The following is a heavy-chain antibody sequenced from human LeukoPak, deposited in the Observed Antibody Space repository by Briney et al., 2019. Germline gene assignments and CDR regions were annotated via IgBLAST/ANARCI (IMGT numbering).Heavy chain of an antibody. Sequence: PGGSLRLSCAASGFTFSSYGMHWVRQAPGKGLEWVAVIWYDGSNKYYADSVKGRFTISRDNSKNTLYLQMNSLRDEDTAVYYCARERPYDSSGYDYWGQGTQVTVSS. J-gene: IGHJ4*02. D-gene: IGHD3-22*01. CDR3: ARERPYDSSGYDY. V-gene: IGHV3-33*01. CDR1: GFTFSSYG. CDR2: IWYDGSNK.